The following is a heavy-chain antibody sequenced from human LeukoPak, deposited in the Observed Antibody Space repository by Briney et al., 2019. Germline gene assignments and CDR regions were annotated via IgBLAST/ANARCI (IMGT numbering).Heavy chain of an antibody. Sequence: SVKVSCKXSGGTFSSNAISWVRQAPRQGLEWMGGIIPIFGTANYAQKFQGRVTITTDESTSTAYMELSSLRSEDTAVYYCAREYYYDSSGYTSYYFDYWGQGTLVTVSS. V-gene: IGHV1-69*05. CDR1: GGTFSSNA. CDR3: AREYYYDSSGYTSYYFDY. CDR2: IIPIFGTA. J-gene: IGHJ4*02. D-gene: IGHD3-22*01.